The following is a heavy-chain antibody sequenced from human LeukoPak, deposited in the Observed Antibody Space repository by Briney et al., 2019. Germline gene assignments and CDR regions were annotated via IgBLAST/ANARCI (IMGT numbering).Heavy chain of an antibody. CDR2: ISGSGGST. J-gene: IGHJ4*02. Sequence: GGSLRPSCAASGFTFSNYAMSWVRQAPGKGLEWVSVISGSGGSTYNADSVKGRFTISRDNSKNTLYLQMNSLRAEDTAVYYCARGGWLGKPQRVDYWGQGTLVTVSS. V-gene: IGHV3-23*01. D-gene: IGHD6-19*01. CDR3: ARGGWLGKPQRVDY. CDR1: GFTFSNYA.